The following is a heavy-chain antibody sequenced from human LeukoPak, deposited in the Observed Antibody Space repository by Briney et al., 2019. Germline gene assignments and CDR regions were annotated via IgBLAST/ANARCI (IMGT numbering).Heavy chain of an antibody. D-gene: IGHD3-22*01. CDR2: IYYSGST. CDR3: ARGSITMIVVVKEDAFDI. V-gene: IGHV4-39*07. J-gene: IGHJ3*02. CDR1: GGSISSSSYY. Sequence: SETLSLTCTVSGGSISSSSYYWGWIRQPPGKGLEWIGSIYYSGSTYYNPSLKSRVTISVDTSKNQFSLKLSSVTAADTAVYYCARGSITMIVVVKEDAFDIWDQGTMVTVSS.